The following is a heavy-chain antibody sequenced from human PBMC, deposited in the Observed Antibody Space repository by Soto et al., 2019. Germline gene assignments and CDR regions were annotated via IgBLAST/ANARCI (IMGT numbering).Heavy chain of an antibody. D-gene: IGHD1-7*01. J-gene: IGHJ5*02. V-gene: IGHV1-18*01. CDR1: GYTFTSYG. CDR3: ARVIYNFNYVPTPEIPFDP. CDR2: ISAYSGNT. Sequence: ASVKVSCKASGYTFTSYGISWVRQAPGQGLEWMGWISAYSGNTNYAQKLQGRVTMTTDTSTSTAYMELRSLGSDDTAVYYCARVIYNFNYVPTPEIPFDPWGQATLVTVSS.